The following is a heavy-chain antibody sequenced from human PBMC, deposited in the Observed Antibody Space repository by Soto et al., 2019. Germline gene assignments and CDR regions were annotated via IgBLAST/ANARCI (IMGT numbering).Heavy chain of an antibody. J-gene: IGHJ3*01. V-gene: IGHV5-51*01. Sequence: PGESLKISCKGSGYSFTSYWIGWVRQMPGKSLEWMGIIYPADSNTKYSTSFQGQVTISADESINTAYLQWNSLEASDTAMYYCAKLGASTLMGLGVFDVWGQGTMVTVSS. D-gene: IGHD3-10*01. CDR2: IYPADSNT. CDR3: AKLGASTLMGLGVFDV. CDR1: GYSFTSYW.